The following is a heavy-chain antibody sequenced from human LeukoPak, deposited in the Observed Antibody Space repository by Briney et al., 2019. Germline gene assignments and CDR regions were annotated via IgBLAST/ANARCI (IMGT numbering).Heavy chain of an antibody. Sequence: PSQTLSLTCTVSGVSISNSSYYWGWIRQPPGKGLEWIGSIYYSGSTYYNPPLKSRVTISVDTSKNQFSLKLSSVTAADTAVYYCDSWTDAFDIWGQGTMVTVSS. V-gene: IGHV4-39*07. J-gene: IGHJ3*02. CDR2: IYYSGST. D-gene: IGHD6-13*01. CDR1: GVSISNSSYY. CDR3: DSWTDAFDI.